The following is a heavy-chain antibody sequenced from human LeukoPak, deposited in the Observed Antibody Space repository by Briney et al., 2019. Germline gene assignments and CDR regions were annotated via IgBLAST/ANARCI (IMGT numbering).Heavy chain of an antibody. CDR3: AKDQGGSGSYYVDY. CDR2: IGIGGTI. D-gene: IGHD3-10*01. J-gene: IGHJ4*02. V-gene: IGHV3-48*03. CDR1: GFTLSSYE. Sequence: GGSLRLSCAASGFTLSSYEMNWVRQAPGKGLEWVSYIGIGGTIYYADSVKGRFTISRDNARNSLPLQMNSLRVEDTAVYYCAKDQGGSGSYYVDYWGQGTLVTVSS.